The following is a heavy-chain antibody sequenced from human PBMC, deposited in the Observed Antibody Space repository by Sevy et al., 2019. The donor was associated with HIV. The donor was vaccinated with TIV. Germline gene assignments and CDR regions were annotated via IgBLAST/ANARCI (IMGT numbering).Heavy chain of an antibody. V-gene: IGHV3-48*01. CDR2: ISSSSSTI. Sequence: GGSLRLSCAASGFTFSSYSMNWVRQAPGKGLEWVSYISSSSSTIYYADSVKGRFTISRDNAKNSLYLQMNSLRAEDTAVYYCAKARRGEMATTWGQGTLVTVSS. CDR1: GFTFSSYS. CDR3: AKARRGEMATT. J-gene: IGHJ5*02. D-gene: IGHD3-16*01.